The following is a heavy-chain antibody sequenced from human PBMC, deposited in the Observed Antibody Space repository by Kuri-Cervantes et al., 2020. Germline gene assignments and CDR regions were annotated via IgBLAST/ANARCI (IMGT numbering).Heavy chain of an antibody. D-gene: IGHD1-26*01. J-gene: IGHJ1*01. CDR2: IRFDESSK. Sequence: GESLKISCAAPEFTFSSYWMSWVRQAPGKGLEWVAFIRFDESSKDYADSVKGRFTISRDSSKNTLYLRMNSLRAEDTAVYYCARGVIVGATSEYFLHWGQGTLVTVSS. CDR3: ARGVIVGATSEYFLH. CDR1: EFTFSSYW. V-gene: IGHV3-30*02.